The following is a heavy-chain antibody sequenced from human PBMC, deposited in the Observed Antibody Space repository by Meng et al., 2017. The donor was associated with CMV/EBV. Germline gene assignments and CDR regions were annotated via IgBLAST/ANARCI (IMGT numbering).Heavy chain of an antibody. CDR1: GYTFTGYY. J-gene: IGHJ6*02. CDR2: INPNSGGT. V-gene: IGHV1-2*02. Sequence: ASVKVSCKASGYTFTGYYMHWVRQAPGQGLEWMGWINPNSGGTNYAQKFQGRVTITRDTSISTAYMELSRLRSDDTAVYYCARDRNTMVRGVIMLYYYYGMDVWGQGTTVTVSS. CDR3: ARDRNTMVRGVIMLYYYYGMDV. D-gene: IGHD3-10*01.